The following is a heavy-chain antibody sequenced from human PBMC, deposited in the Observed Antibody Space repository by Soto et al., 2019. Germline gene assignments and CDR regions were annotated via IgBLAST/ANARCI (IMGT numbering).Heavy chain of an antibody. J-gene: IGHJ4*02. D-gene: IGHD2-2*01. V-gene: IGHV3-49*04. CDR3: TRDFKYQLPLGY. Sequence: GGSLRLSCTASGFTVGDYAMSWVRQAPGKGLEWVGFIRSKAYGGTTEYAASVKGRFTISRDDSKSIAYLQMNSLKTEDTAVYYCTRDFKYQLPLGYWGQRTLVTVSS. CDR2: IRSKAYGGTT. CDR1: GFTVGDYA.